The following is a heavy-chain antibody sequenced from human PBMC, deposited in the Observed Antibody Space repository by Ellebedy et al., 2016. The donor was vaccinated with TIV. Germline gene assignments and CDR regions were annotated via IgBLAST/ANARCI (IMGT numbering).Heavy chain of an antibody. V-gene: IGHV3-23*01. J-gene: IGHJ6*02. D-gene: IGHD2-2*01. CDR3: AKWGIVVVPAAMGAWDV. CDR1: GFTFGSYA. CDR2: ISGSGGST. Sequence: GGSLRLXXAASGFTFGSYAMSWVRQAPGKGLEWVSAISGSGGSTYYADSVKGRFTISRDNSKNTLYLQMNSLRAEDTAVYYCAKWGIVVVPAAMGAWDVWGQGTTVTVSS.